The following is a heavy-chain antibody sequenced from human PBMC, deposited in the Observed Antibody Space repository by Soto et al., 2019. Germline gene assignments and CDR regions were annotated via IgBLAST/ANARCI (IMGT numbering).Heavy chain of an antibody. CDR1: GGSISSGNYC. CDR2: ILYSGTS. D-gene: IGHD5-18*01. Sequence: SETLSLTCTVSGGSISSGNYCWSWIRQPPGKGLEWIGCILYSGTSYYSPSLKSRVTISVDTSKNPFSVKLDSVTAADTAVYYCARVLDTAPDFDFWGHGTLVTVSS. J-gene: IGHJ4*01. V-gene: IGHV4-30-4*01. CDR3: ARVLDTAPDFDF.